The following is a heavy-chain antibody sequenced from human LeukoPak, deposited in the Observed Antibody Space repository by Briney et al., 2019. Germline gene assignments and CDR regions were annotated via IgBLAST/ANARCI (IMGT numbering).Heavy chain of an antibody. CDR3: ARDFDY. CDR2: SIYYSGSIYFSGSS. J-gene: IGHJ4*02. Sequence: PSETLSLTCPVSGGSLSSGSYYWGWIRQPPGKGLEWIGSIYYSGSIYFSGSSDYNPSLKSRVTISGDTSKNHFSLRLSSVTAADTAVYYCARDFDYWGQGTLVTVSS. CDR1: GGSLSSGSYY. V-gene: IGHV4-39*07.